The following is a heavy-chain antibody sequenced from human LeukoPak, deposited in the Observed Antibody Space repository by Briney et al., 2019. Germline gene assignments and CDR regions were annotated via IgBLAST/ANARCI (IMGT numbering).Heavy chain of an antibody. CDR1: GFTFSSYA. CDR2: ISYDGSNK. J-gene: IGHJ4*02. Sequence: PGRSLRLSCAASGFTFSSYAMHWARQAPGKGLEWVAVISYDGSNKYYADSVKGRFTISRDNAKNSLYLQMNSLRAEDTAVYYCARDGLGFDYWGQGTLVTVSS. CDR3: ARDGLGFDY. V-gene: IGHV3-30-3*01. D-gene: IGHD3-16*01.